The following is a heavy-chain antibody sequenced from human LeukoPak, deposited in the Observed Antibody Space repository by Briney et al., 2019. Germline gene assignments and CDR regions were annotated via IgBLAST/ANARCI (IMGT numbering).Heavy chain of an antibody. CDR3: ARRFDS. CDR2: FHYSGST. Sequence: KPSETLSLTCRVSGASVSNYYWSWIRQSPGKGLEWIGFFHYSGSTNYNPSLNSRVTTSIDTSMNQLSLTLVSVTAADTAVYYCARRFDSWGQGTLVTVSS. J-gene: IGHJ4*02. V-gene: IGHV4-59*08. CDR1: GASVSNYY.